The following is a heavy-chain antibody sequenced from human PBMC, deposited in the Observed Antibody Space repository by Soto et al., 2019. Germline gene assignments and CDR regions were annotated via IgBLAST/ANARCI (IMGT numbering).Heavy chain of an antibody. Sequence: SETLSLTCAVSGGSISSGGYSWSWIRQPPGKGLEWIGYIYHSGSTYYNPSLKSRVTISVDTSKNQFSLKLSSVTAADTAVYYCARVNMVRGVTTIDYWGQGTLVTVSS. V-gene: IGHV4-30-2*01. D-gene: IGHD3-10*01. CDR1: GGSISSGGYS. J-gene: IGHJ4*02. CDR2: IYHSGST. CDR3: ARVNMVRGVTTIDY.